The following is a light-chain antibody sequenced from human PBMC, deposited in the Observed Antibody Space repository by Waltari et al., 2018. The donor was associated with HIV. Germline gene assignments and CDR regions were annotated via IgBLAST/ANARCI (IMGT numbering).Light chain of an antibody. Sequence: QSALTQPASVSGSPGQSITISCTGTSSDVGGYTYVSWYQQHPGKAPKLMISDVSNRPSGVSNRFSGSKSGNTASLTISGLQAEDEADYYCSSYTSSSTYYVFGTGTKVTVL. CDR1: SSDVGGYTY. V-gene: IGLV2-14*03. J-gene: IGLJ1*01. CDR2: DVS. CDR3: SSYTSSSTYYV.